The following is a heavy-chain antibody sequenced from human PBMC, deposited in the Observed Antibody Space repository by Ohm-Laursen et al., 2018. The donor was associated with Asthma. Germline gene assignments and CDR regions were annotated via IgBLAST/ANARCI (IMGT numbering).Heavy chain of an antibody. CDR3: AKDQGYGMDV. Sequence: SLRLSCSASGFTFSSYWMNWVRQAPGKGLEWVANIKYDGSEKSYVDSVKGRFTISRDNSKNTLYLQMNSLRAEDTAVYYCAKDQGYGMDVWGQGTTVTVSS. V-gene: IGHV3-7*01. CDR1: GFTFSSYW. CDR2: IKYDGSEK. J-gene: IGHJ6*02.